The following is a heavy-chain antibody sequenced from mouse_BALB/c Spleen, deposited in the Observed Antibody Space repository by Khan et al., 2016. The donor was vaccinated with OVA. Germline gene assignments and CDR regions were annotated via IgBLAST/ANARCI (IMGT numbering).Heavy chain of an antibody. D-gene: IGHD1-1*01. Sequence: QSGAELMKPGASVKISCKATGYTFSSYWIEWVKQRPGHGLEWIGEILPGSGRNNYNEKFKGKATFTADTSSNTAYMQLSNLTSDDSAVYYCARGNYDGSSSWFGYWGQGTLVTVSA. CDR3: ARGNYDGSSSWFGY. J-gene: IGHJ3*01. CDR1: GYTFSSYW. V-gene: IGHV1-9*01. CDR2: ILPGSGRN.